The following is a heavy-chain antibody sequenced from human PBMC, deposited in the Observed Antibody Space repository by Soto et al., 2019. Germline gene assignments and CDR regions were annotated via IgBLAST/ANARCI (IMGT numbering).Heavy chain of an antibody. D-gene: IGHD2-21*01. V-gene: IGHV4-59*08. CDR2: IYYSGST. J-gene: IGHJ4*02. CDR1: GGSISSYY. CDR3: ARQIDLRRGAYFDY. Sequence: QVQLQESGPGLVKPSETLSLTCTVSGGSISSYYWSWIRQPPGKGLEWIGYIYYSGSTNYNPSLKSRVTISVDTSKNQFYLKLSYVTAADTAVYYCARQIDLRRGAYFDYWGRGTLVTVSS.